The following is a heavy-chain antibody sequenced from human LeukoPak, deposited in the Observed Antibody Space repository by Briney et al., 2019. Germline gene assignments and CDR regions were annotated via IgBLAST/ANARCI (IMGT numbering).Heavy chain of an antibody. V-gene: IGHV3-33*01. D-gene: IGHD3-22*01. J-gene: IGHJ4*02. CDR3: ARDLRVVITGSFDS. Sequence: GRSLRLSCAASGFTFSSYAMYWVRQAPGKGLEWVTNIWFDGSYKYYADSVKGRFTISRDNAKNSLYLQMNSLRDEDTALYYCARDLRVVITGSFDSWGQGTLVTVSS. CDR1: GFTFSSYA. CDR2: IWFDGSYK.